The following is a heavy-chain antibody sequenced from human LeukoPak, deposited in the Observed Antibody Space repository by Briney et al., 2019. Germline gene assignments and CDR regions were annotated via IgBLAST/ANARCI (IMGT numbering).Heavy chain of an antibody. Sequence: GGSLRLSCAASGFTFSSYSMNWVRQAPGKGLEWVSSISSSSYIYYADSVKGRFTISRDNAKNSLYLQMNSLRAEDTAVYYCARGGDSSGYYLYYYYYMDVWGKGTTVTVSS. D-gene: IGHD3-22*01. CDR1: GFTFSSYS. CDR2: ISSSSYI. CDR3: ARGGDSSGYYLYYYYYMDV. V-gene: IGHV3-21*01. J-gene: IGHJ6*03.